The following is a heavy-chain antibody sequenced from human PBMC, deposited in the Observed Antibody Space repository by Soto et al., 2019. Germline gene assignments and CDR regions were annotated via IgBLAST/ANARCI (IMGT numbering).Heavy chain of an antibody. CDR1: GGSISSYY. J-gene: IGHJ3*02. CDR3: ARGYYYDMSGYYGNAFDI. V-gene: IGHV4-59*01. CDR2: IYYSGST. D-gene: IGHD3-22*01. Sequence: SETLSLTCTVSGGSISSYYWSWIRQPPGKGLEWIGYIYYSGSTNYNPSLKSRVTISVDTSKNQFSLKLSSVTAADTAVYYCARGYYYDMSGYYGNAFDIWGPGTIVTV.